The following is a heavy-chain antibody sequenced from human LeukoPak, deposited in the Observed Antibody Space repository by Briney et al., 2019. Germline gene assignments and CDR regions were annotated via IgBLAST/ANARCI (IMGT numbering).Heavy chain of an antibody. D-gene: IGHD3-10*01. CDR1: GFTFSSYA. Sequence: GRSLRLSCAASGFTFSSYAMHWVRQAPGKGLEWVAVISSDGTSKYSADSVKGRFSISRDNSKNTLYLQMNSLRAEDTAVYYCVKALYGSGSYYDRNFEHWGRGTLVTVSS. J-gene: IGHJ1*01. CDR3: VKALYGSGSYYDRNFEH. CDR2: ISSDGTSK. V-gene: IGHV3-30*18.